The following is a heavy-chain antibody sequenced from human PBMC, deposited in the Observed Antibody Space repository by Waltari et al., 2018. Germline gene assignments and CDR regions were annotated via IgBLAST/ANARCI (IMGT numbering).Heavy chain of an antibody. D-gene: IGHD2-2*01. CDR1: GYSFTTYD. CDR3: ARAVRDQLLSDP. J-gene: IGHJ5*02. CDR2: MNRVRGNT. V-gene: IGHV1-8*02. Sequence: QVQLVQSGPEVKKPGASVRVSCRASGYSFTTYDITWVRLAPGQGLEGMGWMNRVRGNTGDEQKFQGRVSMTGDPSINTAYMELSGLTIDDTAVYYCARAVRDQLLSDPWGQGTLVAVSS.